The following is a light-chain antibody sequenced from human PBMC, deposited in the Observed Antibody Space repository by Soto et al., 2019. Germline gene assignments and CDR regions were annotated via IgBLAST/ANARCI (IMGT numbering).Light chain of an antibody. CDR3: SSYTSGSTLYV. CDR1: SSDFGGYNC. J-gene: IGLJ1*01. Sequence: QSVLNQPASVSGSPGQSITISCTGTSSDFGGYNCVSWYQQHPGKAPKLMIYDVSNRPSGVSNRFSGSKSGNTASLTISGLQAEDEADYYCSSYTSGSTLYVFGSGTKVTVL. CDR2: DVS. V-gene: IGLV2-14*01.